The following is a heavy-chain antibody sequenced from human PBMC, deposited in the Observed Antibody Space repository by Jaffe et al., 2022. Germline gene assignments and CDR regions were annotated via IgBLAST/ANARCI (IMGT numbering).Heavy chain of an antibody. J-gene: IGHJ5*02. V-gene: IGHV3-74*01. CDR2: INSDGSST. CDR1: GFTFSSYW. D-gene: IGHD2-2*01. Sequence: EVQLVESGGGLVQPGGSLRLSCAASGFTFSSYWMHWVRQAPGKGLVWVSRINSDGSSTSYADSVKGRFTISRDNAKNTLYLQMNSLRAEDTAVYYCASFGIVVVPAATFDPWGQGTLVTVSS. CDR3: ASFGIVVVPAATFDP.